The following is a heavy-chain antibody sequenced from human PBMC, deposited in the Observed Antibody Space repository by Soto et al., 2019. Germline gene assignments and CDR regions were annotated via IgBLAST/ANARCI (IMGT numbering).Heavy chain of an antibody. J-gene: IGHJ4*01. Sequence: ASVKISCKSSGYTFTGYDRHWVRQAPGQGLEWMGWINPNSGDTHYVQKFQGRVAMARDTSINTVYMELSSLRSDDTAVYFCARAMRDPSQYDSTAYYFFGYWRPGTLVNVS. V-gene: IGHV1-2*02. CDR2: INPNSGDT. CDR1: GYTFTGYD. CDR3: ARAMRDPSQYDSTAYYFFGY. D-gene: IGHD3-22*01.